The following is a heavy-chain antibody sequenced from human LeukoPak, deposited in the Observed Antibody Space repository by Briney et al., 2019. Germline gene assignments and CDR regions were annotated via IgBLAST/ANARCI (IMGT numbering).Heavy chain of an antibody. Sequence: GGSLRLSCAASGFTFSSYSMNWVRQAPGKGLEWVSYISSSSSTIYYADSVKGRFTISRDNAKNSLYLQMNSLRAEDTAVYYCARDKSWNDPWFDPWGQGTLVTVSS. V-gene: IGHV3-48*04. CDR3: ARDKSWNDPWFDP. CDR2: ISSSSSTI. CDR1: GFTFSSYS. D-gene: IGHD1-1*01. J-gene: IGHJ5*02.